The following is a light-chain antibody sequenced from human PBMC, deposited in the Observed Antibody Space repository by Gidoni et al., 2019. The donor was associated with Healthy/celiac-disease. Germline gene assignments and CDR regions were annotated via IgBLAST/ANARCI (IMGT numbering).Light chain of an antibody. J-gene: IGKJ1*01. Sequence: DIPMTQSPSSLSASVGDRVTITCRASQGISNYLAWYQQKPGKVPKLLIYASSTLQSGVPSRFSGSGSGTDFTLTISSLQPEDVATDYCQKYNSAPWTFGQGTKVEIK. CDR2: ASS. CDR1: QGISNY. CDR3: QKYNSAPWT. V-gene: IGKV1-27*01.